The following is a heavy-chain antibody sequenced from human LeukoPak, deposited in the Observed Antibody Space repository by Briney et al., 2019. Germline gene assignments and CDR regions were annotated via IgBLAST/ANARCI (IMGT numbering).Heavy chain of an antibody. V-gene: IGHV5-10-1*01. Sequence: KAGESLKISCKGSGYSFTSYWITWVRQMPGKGLEWMGRMDPSDSYTKYSPSFQGHVTISNDTSITTAYLQWSSLKASDTAMYYCARLIRTRGTYYFDYWGQGTLVTVSS. CDR3: ARLIRTRGTYYFDY. J-gene: IGHJ4*02. CDR2: MDPSDSYT. D-gene: IGHD1-26*01. CDR1: GYSFTSYW.